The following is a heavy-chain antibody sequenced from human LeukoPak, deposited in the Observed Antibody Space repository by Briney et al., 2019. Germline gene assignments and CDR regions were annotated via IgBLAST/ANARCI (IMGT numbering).Heavy chain of an antibody. CDR1: GYTFTGYY. V-gene: IGHV1-2*02. D-gene: IGHD5-24*01. CDR2: INPNSGGT. CDR3: ARNGGMATNTNYYYYMDV. Sequence: ASVKVSCKASGYTFTGYYMHWVRQAPGQGLEWMGWINPNSGGTNYAQKFQGRVTMTRDTSISTAYMELSRLRSDDTAVYYCARNGGMATNTNYYYYMDVWGKGTTVTVSS. J-gene: IGHJ6*03.